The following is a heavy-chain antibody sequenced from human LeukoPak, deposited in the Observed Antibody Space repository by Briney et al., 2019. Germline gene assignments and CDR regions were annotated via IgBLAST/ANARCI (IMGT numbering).Heavy chain of an antibody. J-gene: IGHJ3*02. D-gene: IGHD3-16*02. CDR1: GGSISSYY. CDR2: IYYSGST. CDR3: ARVVAAWGSYRENAFDI. Sequence: SETLSLTCTVSGGSISSYYWSWIRQPPGKGLEWTGYIYYSGSTNYNPSLKSRVTISVDTSKNQFSLKLSSVTAADTAVYYCARVVAAWGSYRENAFDIWGQGTMVTVSS. V-gene: IGHV4-59*01.